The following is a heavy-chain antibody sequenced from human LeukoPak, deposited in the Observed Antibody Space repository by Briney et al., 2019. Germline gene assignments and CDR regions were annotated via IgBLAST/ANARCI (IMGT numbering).Heavy chain of an antibody. CDR1: GGSFSGYY. CDR3: ARWFNSGGNWFDP. V-gene: IGHV4-34*01. CDR2: INHSGST. J-gene: IGHJ5*02. D-gene: IGHD6-25*01. Sequence: ASETLSLTCAVYGGSFSGYYWSWIRQPPGKGLEWIGEINHSGSTNYNPSLKSRVTISVDTSKNQFSLKLSSVTAADTAVYYCARWFNSGGNWFDPWGQGTLVTVSS.